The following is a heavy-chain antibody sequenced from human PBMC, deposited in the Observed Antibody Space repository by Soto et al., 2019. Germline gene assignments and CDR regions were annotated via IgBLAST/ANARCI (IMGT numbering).Heavy chain of an antibody. Sequence: GGSLRLSCTASGFTLGAYVMHWVRQAQGKGPEWVAAISADGRDLFYAASVEGRFTISRDNSKNTLFLQMNSLTSEDTSVYSCAKSVPDPACRGGGCHRTFDYWGQGTLVTVSS. CDR1: GFTLGAYV. V-gene: IGHV3-30*18. J-gene: IGHJ4*02. CDR2: ISADGRDL. CDR3: AKSVPDPACRGGGCHRTFDY. D-gene: IGHD2-15*01.